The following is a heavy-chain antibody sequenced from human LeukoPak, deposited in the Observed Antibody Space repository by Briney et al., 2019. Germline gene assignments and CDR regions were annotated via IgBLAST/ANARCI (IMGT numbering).Heavy chain of an antibody. CDR3: ARVVLGIYHYYMDV. D-gene: IGHD2-15*01. J-gene: IGHJ6*03. Sequence: ASVKVSCKASGYTFTSYDINWVRQATGQGLEWMGWMNPNSGNTGYAQKFQGRVTMTRNTSISTAYMELSSLRSEDTAVYYCARVVLGIYHYYMDVWGKGTTVTVSS. CDR1: GYTFTSYD. V-gene: IGHV1-8*01. CDR2: MNPNSGNT.